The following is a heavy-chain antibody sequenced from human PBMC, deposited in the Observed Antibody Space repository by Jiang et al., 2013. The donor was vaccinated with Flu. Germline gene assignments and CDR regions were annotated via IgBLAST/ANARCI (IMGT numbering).Heavy chain of an antibody. CDR3: ARRYGAKASQGGRFDY. CDR2: IIPILGIA. Sequence: AEVKKPGSSVKVSCKASGGTFSSYTISWVRQAPGQGLEWMGRIIPILGIANYAQKFQGRVTITADKSTSTAYMELSSLRSEDTAVYYCARRYGAKASQGGRFDYWGQGTLVTVSS. J-gene: IGHJ4*02. V-gene: IGHV1-69*02. CDR1: GGTFSSYT. D-gene: IGHD4-17*01.